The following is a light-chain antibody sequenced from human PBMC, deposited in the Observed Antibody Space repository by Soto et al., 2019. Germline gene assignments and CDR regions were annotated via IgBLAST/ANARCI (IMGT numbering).Light chain of an antibody. Sequence: QSVLTQPPSASGTPGQRVTTSCSGSSSNIGSNTVNWYQQLPGTAPKLLIYSNNQRPSGVPDRFSGSKSGTSASLAISGLQSEDEADYYCAAWDDSLNGDVFGTGTKVTVL. V-gene: IGLV1-44*01. CDR3: AAWDDSLNGDV. J-gene: IGLJ1*01. CDR2: SNN. CDR1: SSNIGSNT.